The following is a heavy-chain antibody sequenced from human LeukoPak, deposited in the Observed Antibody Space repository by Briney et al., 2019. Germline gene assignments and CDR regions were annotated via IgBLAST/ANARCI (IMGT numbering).Heavy chain of an antibody. V-gene: IGHV3-48*03. CDR3: ARSGVPAAILIDY. CDR2: ISSSGSTI. D-gene: IGHD2-2*01. Sequence: GGSLRLSCAASGFTFSSYEMNWVRQAPGKGLEWVSYISSSGSTIYYADSVKGRFTISRDNAKNSLYLQMSSLRAEDTAVYYCARSGVPAAILIDYWGQGTLVTVSS. CDR1: GFTFSSYE. J-gene: IGHJ4*02.